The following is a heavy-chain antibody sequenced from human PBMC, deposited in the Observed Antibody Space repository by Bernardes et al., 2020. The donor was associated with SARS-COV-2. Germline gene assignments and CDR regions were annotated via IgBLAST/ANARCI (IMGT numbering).Heavy chain of an antibody. D-gene: IGHD1-1*01. J-gene: IGHJ4*02. CDR2: NYDSGIT. CDR3: GRDSHCGWNVVGSY. CDR1: GGCISSNRYY. Sequence: SEPLSLTCTGSGGCISSNRYYWGWHRQPQGKGREWTGNNYDSGITYYNSSLKSRVTISVDTSKNQFFLKLSSVTAADTAVYYCGRDSHCGWNVVGSYWGQGTLVTVSA. V-gene: IGHV4-39*02.